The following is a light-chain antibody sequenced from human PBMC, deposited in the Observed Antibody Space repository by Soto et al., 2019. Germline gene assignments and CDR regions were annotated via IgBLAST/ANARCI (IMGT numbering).Light chain of an antibody. CDR1: QSVGSN. CDR3: QQYNNWPPWT. J-gene: IGKJ1*01. V-gene: IGKV3-15*01. Sequence: ETVMTQSPATLSVSPGERATLSCRASQSVGSNLAWYQQKPGQAPRLLIYGASTRATGIPARFSGSGSGTEFTLTITSLQSEDFAVYYCQQYNNWPPWTLGQGTKVDIK. CDR2: GAS.